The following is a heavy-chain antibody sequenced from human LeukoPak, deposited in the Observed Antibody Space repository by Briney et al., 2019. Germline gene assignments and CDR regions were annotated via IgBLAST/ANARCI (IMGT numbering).Heavy chain of an antibody. D-gene: IGHD2-15*01. CDR1: GGSISSYY. Sequence: SETLSLTCTVSGGSISSYYWSWIRQPPGKGLEWIGYIYYSGSTNYNPSLKSRVTISVDKSKNQFSLKLSSVTAADTAVYYCARRYCSGGSCYFAYWGQGTLVTVSS. CDR3: ARRYCSGGSCYFAY. CDR2: IYYSGST. J-gene: IGHJ4*02. V-gene: IGHV4-59*12.